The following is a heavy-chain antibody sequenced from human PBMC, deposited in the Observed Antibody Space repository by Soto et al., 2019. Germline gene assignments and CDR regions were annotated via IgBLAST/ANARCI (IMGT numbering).Heavy chain of an antibody. CDR2: IKTDGSTK. J-gene: IGHJ4*02. CDR1: ESTPGTYG. V-gene: IGHV3-74*01. Sequence: EVQLVESGGVSVQPGGPRGLSFKAPESTPGTYGFPWFRQPPGKGLVWVSGIKTDGSTKTYADPVKGRFTISRDNAKNTLYLQMNSLRDEDTAVYYCVRIRRGDGYTFGYWGQGTLVTVSS. CDR3: VRIRRGDGYTFGY. D-gene: IGHD5-12*01.